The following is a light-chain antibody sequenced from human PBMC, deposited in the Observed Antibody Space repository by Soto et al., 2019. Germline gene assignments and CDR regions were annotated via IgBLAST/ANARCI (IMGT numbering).Light chain of an antibody. V-gene: IGLV2-23*01. Sequence: QSALTQPASVSGSPGQSITISCTGTSSDVGSSNLVSWYNQHSGKAPKVMIYEGSKRPAGVSDRFSGSTTGNTASLTISGLQAEGEGDYYCCAEAGSSTCVFVGGTKLTVL. J-gene: IGLJ3*02. CDR3: CAEAGSSTCV. CDR1: SSDVGSSNL. CDR2: EGS.